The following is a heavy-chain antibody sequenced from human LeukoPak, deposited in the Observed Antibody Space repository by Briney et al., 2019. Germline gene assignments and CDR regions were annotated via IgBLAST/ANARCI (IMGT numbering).Heavy chain of an antibody. CDR3: ARRRRLWFGELSGPYWFDP. J-gene: IGHJ5*02. V-gene: IGHV4-34*01. Sequence: SETLSLTCAVYGGSFSGYYWSWIRQPPGKGLEWIGEINHSGSTNYNPSLKSRVTISVDTSKNQFSLKLSSVTAADTAVYYCARRRRLWFGELSGPYWFDPWGQGTLVTVSS. D-gene: IGHD3-10*01. CDR2: INHSGST. CDR1: GGSFSGYY.